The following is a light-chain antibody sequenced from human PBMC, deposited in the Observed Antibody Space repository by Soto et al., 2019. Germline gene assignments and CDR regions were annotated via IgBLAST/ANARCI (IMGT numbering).Light chain of an antibody. CDR2: GAS. CDR1: QSVSSN. Sequence: EIVMTQSPATLSVSPGERATLSCRASQSVSSNLAWYQQKPGQAPRLLIYGASTRATGISARFSGSGSGTEITLTISSLQSEYFAVYYCQHDNNWPLTFGGGTKVEIK. CDR3: QHDNNWPLT. V-gene: IGKV3-15*01. J-gene: IGKJ4*01.